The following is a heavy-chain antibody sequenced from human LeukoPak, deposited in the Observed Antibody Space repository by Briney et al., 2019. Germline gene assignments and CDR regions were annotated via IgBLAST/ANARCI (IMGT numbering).Heavy chain of an antibody. D-gene: IGHD4-17*01. Sequence: SETLSLTCTVSGGSISSTTYSWGWIRQPPGKGLEWIGSIYYSGSTFYNPSPKSRVTMSVDTSRNQFSLRLSSVTAADSAVYYCARRLRTYYYMDVWGNGTTVTVSS. J-gene: IGHJ6*03. CDR2: IYYSGST. CDR1: GGSISSTTYS. CDR3: ARRLRTYYYMDV. V-gene: IGHV4-39*07.